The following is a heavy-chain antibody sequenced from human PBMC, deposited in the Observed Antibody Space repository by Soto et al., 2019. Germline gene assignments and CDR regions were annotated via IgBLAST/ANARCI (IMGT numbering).Heavy chain of an antibody. CDR2: INPNSGGT. Sequence: ASVKVSCKASGYTFTDYYMHWVRQAPGQGLEWMGWINPNSGGTNYAQKFQGWVTMTRDTSISTAYMELSRLRSDDTAVYYCAREGDSSGYYYGNYYYGLDVWGQGTTVTVSS. CDR3: AREGDSSGYYYGNYYYGLDV. CDR1: GYTFTDYY. V-gene: IGHV1-2*04. D-gene: IGHD3-22*01. J-gene: IGHJ6*02.